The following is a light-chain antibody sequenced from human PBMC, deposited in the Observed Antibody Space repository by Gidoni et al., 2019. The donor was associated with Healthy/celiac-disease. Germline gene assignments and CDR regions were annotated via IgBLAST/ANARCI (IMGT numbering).Light chain of an antibody. CDR3: SAWDDRLSCFYV. CDR1: SSSVGSNY. Sequence: QSVLTQPPSASGTPGQRVTISCSGSSSSVGSNYVYWYQQRPGTAPKLLLYSNHQRPSVGPDRFSDSNSGPSASLAISGLRSEDEADYYCSAWDDRLSCFYVFGTGTKVTVL. V-gene: IGLV1-47*02. CDR2: SNH. J-gene: IGLJ1*01.